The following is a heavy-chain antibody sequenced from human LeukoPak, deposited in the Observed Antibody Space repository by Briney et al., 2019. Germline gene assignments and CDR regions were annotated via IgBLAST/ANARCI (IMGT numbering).Heavy chain of an antibody. J-gene: IGHJ4*02. D-gene: IGHD4-23*01. V-gene: IGHV3-15*01. Sequence: NPGGSLRLSCAVSGLTFSNAWMSWVRQAPGKGLEWVGRIKSTTVDGTPEYAAPVKGRFTISRDDSKNTVYLQMNSLKTEDTAVYYCTTGPGNSGYWGQGTLVTVSS. CDR1: GLTFSNAW. CDR2: IKSTTVDGTP. CDR3: TTGPGNSGY.